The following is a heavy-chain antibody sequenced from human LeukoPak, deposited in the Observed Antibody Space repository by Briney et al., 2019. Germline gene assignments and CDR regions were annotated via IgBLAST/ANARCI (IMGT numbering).Heavy chain of an antibody. CDR1: GYTFTGYY. Sequence: ASVKVSCKASGYTFTGYYMHWVRQAPGQGLEWMGWINPNSGGTNYAQKFQGRVTMTRDTSISTAYMELSRLRSDDTAVYYCARVASSSWYVWFDPWDQGTLVTVSS. CDR2: INPNSGGT. D-gene: IGHD6-13*01. J-gene: IGHJ5*02. CDR3: ARVASSSWYVWFDP. V-gene: IGHV1-2*02.